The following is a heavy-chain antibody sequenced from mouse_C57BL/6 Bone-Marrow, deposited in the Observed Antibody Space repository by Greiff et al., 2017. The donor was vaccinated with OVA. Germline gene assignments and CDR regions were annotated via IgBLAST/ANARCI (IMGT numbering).Heavy chain of an antibody. D-gene: IGHD4-1*01. CDR2: IYPSDSET. Sequence: QVQLQQPGAELVRPGSSVKLSCKASGYTFTSYWMDWVKQRPGQGLEWIGNIYPSDSETHYNQKFKDKATLTVDKSSSTAYMQLNSLTSEDSAVYYCARSDWDWFAYWGQGTLVTVSA. V-gene: IGHV1-61*01. CDR1: GYTFTSYW. J-gene: IGHJ3*01. CDR3: ARSDWDWFAY.